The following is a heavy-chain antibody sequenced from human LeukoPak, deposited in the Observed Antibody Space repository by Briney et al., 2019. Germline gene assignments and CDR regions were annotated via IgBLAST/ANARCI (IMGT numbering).Heavy chain of an antibody. V-gene: IGHV4-59*08. J-gene: IGHJ4*02. Sequence: SETLSLTCTVSGGSISSYYWSWIRQPPGKGLEWIGYIYYSGSTNYNPSLKSRVTISVDTSKNQFSLKLSSVTATDTAVYYCARRKEDFDYWGQGPLVTVSS. CDR3: ARRKEDFDY. CDR1: GGSISSYY. CDR2: IYYSGST.